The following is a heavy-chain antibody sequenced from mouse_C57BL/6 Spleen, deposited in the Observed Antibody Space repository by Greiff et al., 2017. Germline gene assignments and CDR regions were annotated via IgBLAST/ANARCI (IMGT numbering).Heavy chain of an antibody. J-gene: IGHJ2*01. CDR2: INPYNGGT. D-gene: IGHD1-1*02. CDR3: ARRVGPYYFDY. V-gene: IGHV1-19*01. CDR1: GYTFTDYY. Sequence: VQLQQPGPVLVKPGASVKMSCKASGYTFTDYYMNWVKQSHGKSLEWIGGINPYNGGTSYNQKFKGKATLTVDKSSSTAYMELNSLTSEDSAVYYCARRVGPYYFDYWGQGTTLTVSS.